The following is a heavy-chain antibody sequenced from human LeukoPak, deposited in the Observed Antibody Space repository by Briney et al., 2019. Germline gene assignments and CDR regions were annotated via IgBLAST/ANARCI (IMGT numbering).Heavy chain of an antibody. J-gene: IGHJ4*02. CDR3: ARETSRLAYYYDSSGYYRSGSDY. CDR2: ISSSSSYI. D-gene: IGHD3-22*01. V-gene: IGHV3-21*01. Sequence: GGSLRLSCAASGFTFSSYSMNWVRQAPGKGLEWVSSISSSSSYIYYADSVKGRFTISRDNAKNSLYLQMNSLRAEDTAVYYCARETSRLAYYYDSSGYYRSGSDYWGQGTLVTVSS. CDR1: GFTFSSYS.